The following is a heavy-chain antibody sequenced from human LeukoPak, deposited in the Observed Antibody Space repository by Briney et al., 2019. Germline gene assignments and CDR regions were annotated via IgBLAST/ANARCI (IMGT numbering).Heavy chain of an antibody. Sequence: SETLSLTCTVFGGSISSYYWSWIRQPAGKGLEWIGRIYTSGSTNYNPSLKSRVTMSVDTSKNQFSLKLSSVTAADTAVYYCARGEDGTGDYRPTYFDSWGQGTLVTVSS. CDR2: IYTSGST. D-gene: IGHD4-17*01. CDR1: GGSISSYY. CDR3: ARGEDGTGDYRPTYFDS. V-gene: IGHV4-4*07. J-gene: IGHJ4*02.